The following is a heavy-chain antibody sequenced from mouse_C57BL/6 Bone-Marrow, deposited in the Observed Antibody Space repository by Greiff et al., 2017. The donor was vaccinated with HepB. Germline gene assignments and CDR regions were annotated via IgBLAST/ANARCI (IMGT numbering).Heavy chain of an antibody. Sequence: QVQLQQPGAELVKPGASVKLSCKASGYTFTSYWMHWVTQRPGRGREWIGRIDPNSGGTKYNAKFKSKATLTVDKTSSTAYMQLSSLTSEDSAVYYCARSGYYGISPWFAYWGQGTLVTVSA. CDR2: IDPNSGGT. V-gene: IGHV1-72*01. J-gene: IGHJ3*01. CDR3: ARSGYYGISPWFAY. CDR1: GYTFTSYW. D-gene: IGHD1-1*01.